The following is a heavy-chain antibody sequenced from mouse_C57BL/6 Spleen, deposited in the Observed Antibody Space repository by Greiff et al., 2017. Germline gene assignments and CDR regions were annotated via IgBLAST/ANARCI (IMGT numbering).Heavy chain of an antibody. V-gene: IGHV1-54*01. CDR1: GYAFTNYL. CDR3: ARGLRREGWYFDV. CDR2: INPGSGGT. D-gene: IGHD2-2*01. J-gene: IGHJ1*03. Sequence: QVQLQQSGAELVRPGTSVKVSCKASGYAFTNYLIEWVKQRPGQGLEWIGVINPGSGGTYYNEKFKGKATLTADKSSSTAYLQLSSLPSEDSAVYYWARGLRREGWYFDVWGTGTTVTVSS.